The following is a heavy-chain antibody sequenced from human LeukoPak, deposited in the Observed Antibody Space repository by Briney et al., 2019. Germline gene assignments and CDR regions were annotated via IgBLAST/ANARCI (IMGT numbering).Heavy chain of an antibody. J-gene: IGHJ3*02. CDR1: GYSISSGYY. Sequence: PSETLSLTCTVSGYSISSGYYWGWIRQPPGKGLEWIGSIYHSGSTYYNPSLKSRVTISVDTSKNQFSLKLSSVTAADTAVYYCARDGVYMTPAVVFDIWGQGTMVTVSS. CDR2: IYHSGST. CDR3: ARDGVYMTPAVVFDI. V-gene: IGHV4-38-2*02. D-gene: IGHD2-15*01.